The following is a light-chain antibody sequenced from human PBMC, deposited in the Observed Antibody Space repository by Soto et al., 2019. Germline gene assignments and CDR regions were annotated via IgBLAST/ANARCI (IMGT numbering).Light chain of an antibody. J-gene: IGKJ4*01. CDR2: GIS. Sequence: DIQMTQSPSSVSASVGDRVTITCRASQGIRRWLAWYQQKPGEAPKLLIYGISNLQSGVPLRFSGSGSGTDFILTISSLQPEDFATYYCQQGDTTPLTFGGGTKVEIK. CDR3: QQGDTTPLT. CDR1: QGIRRW. V-gene: IGKV1-12*01.